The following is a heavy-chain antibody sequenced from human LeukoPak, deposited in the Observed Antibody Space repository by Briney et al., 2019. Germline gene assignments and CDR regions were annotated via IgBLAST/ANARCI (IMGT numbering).Heavy chain of an antibody. V-gene: IGHV4-34*01. J-gene: IGHJ5*02. CDR1: GGSFSGYY. D-gene: IGHD6-13*01. Sequence: SETLSLTCAVYGGSFSGYYWSWIRQPPGKGLEWIGEINHSGSTNYNPSLKSRVTISVDTSKNQFSLKLSSVTAADTAVYYCARVGSSSWYRRWFDPWGQGTLDTVSS. CDR3: ARVGSSSWYRRWFDP. CDR2: INHSGST.